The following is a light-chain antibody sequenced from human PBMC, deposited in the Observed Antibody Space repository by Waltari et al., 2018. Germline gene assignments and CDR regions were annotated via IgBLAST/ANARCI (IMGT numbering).Light chain of an antibody. CDR2: GAS. V-gene: IGKV3-15*01. CDR3: QQYHNWPRV. J-gene: IGKJ1*01. CDR1: QSVITN. Sequence: EIVMTQSPATLSVSPGERATLSCKASQSVITNLAWYQQKPGQPPRLLIYGASARATGIPDRFSGSGFGTEFTLAISSLQSEDSAIYYCQQYHNWPRVFVQGTKVEIK.